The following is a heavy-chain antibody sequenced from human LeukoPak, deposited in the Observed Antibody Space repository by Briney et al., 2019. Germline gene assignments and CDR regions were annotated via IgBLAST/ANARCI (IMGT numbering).Heavy chain of an antibody. CDR1: GFTVSSNY. Sequence: PGGSLRLSCAASGFTVSSNYMSWVRQAPGKELEWVSVIYSGGSTYYADSVKGRFTISRDNSKNTLYLQMNSLRAEDTAVYYCAREDIVLMVYDYWGQGTLVTVSS. J-gene: IGHJ4*02. V-gene: IGHV3-53*01. D-gene: IGHD2-8*01. CDR3: AREDIVLMVYDY. CDR2: IYSGGST.